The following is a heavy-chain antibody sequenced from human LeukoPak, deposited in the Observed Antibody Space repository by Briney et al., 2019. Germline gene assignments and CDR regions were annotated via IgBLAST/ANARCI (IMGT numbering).Heavy chain of an antibody. D-gene: IGHD3-10*01. CDR2: MNPNSGNT. CDR1: GYTFASYD. V-gene: IGHV1-8*01. Sequence: ASVKVSCKASGYTFASYDINWVRQATGQGLEWMGWMNPNSGNTGYAQKFPGRVTMTRNTSVSTAYMELSSLRSEDTAVYYCARVESSIYYYGSGNYKAFDVRGQGTMVTVSS. CDR3: ARVESSIYYYGSGNYKAFDV. J-gene: IGHJ3*01.